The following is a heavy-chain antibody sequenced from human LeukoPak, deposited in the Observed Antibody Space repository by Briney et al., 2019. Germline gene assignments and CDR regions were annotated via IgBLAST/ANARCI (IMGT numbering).Heavy chain of an antibody. J-gene: IGHJ4*02. CDR1: GFTFSGYE. D-gene: IGHD6-19*01. CDR3: ARDDAGYSSGWYWVY. CDR2: ISSSGSII. Sequence: PGGSLRLSCAASGFTFSGYEMNWVRQAPGKGLEWVSYISSSGSIIYYADSVKGRFTISRDNAKNSLYLQMNSLRAEDMAVYYCARDDAGYSSGWYWVYWGQGTLVTVSS. V-gene: IGHV3-48*03.